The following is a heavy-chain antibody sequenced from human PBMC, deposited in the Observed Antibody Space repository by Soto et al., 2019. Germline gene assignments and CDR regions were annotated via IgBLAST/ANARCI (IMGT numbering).Heavy chain of an antibody. V-gene: IGHV3-30-3*01. Sequence: QVQLVESGGGVVQPGRSLRLSCAASGFTFSSYAMHWVRQAPGKGLEWVAVISYDGSNKYYADSVKGRFTISRDNSKNTLYLQMNSLRAEDTAVYYCARLPGPAGNIAVAGPIQWELLPAVGVDYFDYWGQGTLVTVSS. CDR3: ARLPGPAGNIAVAGPIQWELLPAVGVDYFDY. J-gene: IGHJ4*02. D-gene: IGHD1-26*01. CDR1: GFTFSSYA. CDR2: ISYDGSNK.